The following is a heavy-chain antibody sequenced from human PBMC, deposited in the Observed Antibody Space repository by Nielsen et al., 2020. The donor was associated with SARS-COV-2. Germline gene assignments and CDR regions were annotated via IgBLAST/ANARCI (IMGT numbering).Heavy chain of an antibody. CDR1: GFTFSSYW. CDR2: IKQDGSEE. V-gene: IGHV3-7*05. CDR3: ARAASSGLDY. Sequence: GESLKISCAASGFTFSSYWMSWVRQAPGKGLEWVANIKQDGSEEYYVDSVKGRFTISRDNAKNSLYLQMNSLRAEDTAVYYCARAASSGLDYWGQGTLVTVSS. J-gene: IGHJ4*02. D-gene: IGHD6-19*01.